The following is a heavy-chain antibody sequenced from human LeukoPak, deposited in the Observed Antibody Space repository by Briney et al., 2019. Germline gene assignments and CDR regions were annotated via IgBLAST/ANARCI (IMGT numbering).Heavy chain of an antibody. CDR3: ARDPPASSSTHSSSWSFDY. V-gene: IGHV4-4*07. CDR2: IYSTGST. J-gene: IGHJ4*02. D-gene: IGHD6-13*01. CDR1: GLSINNYY. Sequence: SETLSLTCSVSGLSINNYYWTWIRQPAGKGLEWIGRIYSTGSTNYNPSLKSRVSMSVDTSKNQFSLKLSSVTAADTALYYCARDPPASSSTHSSSWSFDYWGQGILVAVSS.